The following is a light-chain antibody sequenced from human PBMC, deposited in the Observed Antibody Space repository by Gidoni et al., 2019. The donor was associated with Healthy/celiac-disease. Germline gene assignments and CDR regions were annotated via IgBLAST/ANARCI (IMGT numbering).Light chain of an antibody. J-gene: IGKJ3*01. Sequence: EIVLTQSPATLSLSPGERATLSCRASQSVSSYLAWYQQKPGQAPRLLIYDASTRATGIPARFSGSGSGTDFTLTISSLGPEDFAVYYCQQRSNWPEGFTFGPGTKVDIK. CDR1: QSVSSY. V-gene: IGKV3-11*01. CDR2: DAS. CDR3: QQRSNWPEGFT.